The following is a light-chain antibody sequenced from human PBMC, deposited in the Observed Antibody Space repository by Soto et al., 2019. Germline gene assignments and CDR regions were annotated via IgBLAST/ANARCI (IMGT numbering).Light chain of an antibody. CDR2: GAS. CDR1: QSVSSSY. J-gene: IGKJ5*01. CDR3: RQYGSSPFT. Sequence: EIVLTQSPGTLSLSPGERATLSCRASQSVSSSYLAWYQQKPGQAPRLLIYGASSSATGIPDRFSGSGSGTDFTLTISRLEPEDFAVYYCRQYGSSPFTFGQGTRLEIK. V-gene: IGKV3-20*01.